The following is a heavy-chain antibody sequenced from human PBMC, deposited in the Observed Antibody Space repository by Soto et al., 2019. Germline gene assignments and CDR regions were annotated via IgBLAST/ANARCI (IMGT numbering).Heavy chain of an antibody. V-gene: IGHV3-20*04. CDR3: ARDGCSGSNCLNWFDP. Sequence: GRSLRLSCAPSGFTFDDYGMSWVRQAPGKGLEWVSGINWNGGSTGYADSVKGRFTISRDNAKNSLYLQMNSLRAEDTAVYYCARDGCSGSNCLNWFDPWGQGTLVTV. CDR2: INWNGGST. D-gene: IGHD2-15*01. CDR1: GFTFDDYG. J-gene: IGHJ5*02.